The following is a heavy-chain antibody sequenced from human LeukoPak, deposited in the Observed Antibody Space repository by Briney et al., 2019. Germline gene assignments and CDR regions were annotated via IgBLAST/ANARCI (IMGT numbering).Heavy chain of an antibody. CDR3: ARGVLPPLFDY. CDR2: ISSSGSTI. D-gene: IGHD3-10*01. J-gene: IGHJ4*02. Sequence: GGSLRLSCAASGVTFSSYEMNWVRQAPGKGLEWVSYISSSGSTIYYADSVKGRFTISRDNAKNSLYLQMNSLRAEDTAVYYCARGVLPPLFDYWGQGTLVTVSS. V-gene: IGHV3-48*03. CDR1: GVTFSSYE.